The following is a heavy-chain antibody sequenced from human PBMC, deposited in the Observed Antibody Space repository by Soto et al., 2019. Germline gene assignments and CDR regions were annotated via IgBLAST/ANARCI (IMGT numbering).Heavy chain of an antibody. CDR1: GGSINSGTYY. V-gene: IGHV4-31*03. Sequence: QVQLQESGPGLVKPSQILSLTCSVSGGSINSGTYYWTWIRQYPGKGLEWVGYILSSGTTFYNPSLKNRRIISVDTSKNQFSLRLSSVTAADTALYYCARARGYNNGYSSFPIEFWGQGALVTVSS. CDR2: ILSSGTT. D-gene: IGHD5-18*01. CDR3: ARARGYNNGYSSFPIEF. J-gene: IGHJ4*02.